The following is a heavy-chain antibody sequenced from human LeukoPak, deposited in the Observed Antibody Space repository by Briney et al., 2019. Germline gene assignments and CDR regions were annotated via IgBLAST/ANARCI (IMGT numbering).Heavy chain of an antibody. J-gene: IGHJ4*02. V-gene: IGHV3-7*05. CDR3: ARATYDSSTYFDY. D-gene: IGHD3-22*01. Sequence: GGSLRLSCAASGFTFSSYWMSWVRQAPGKGLEWVANIKQDGSEKYYVDSVKGRFTISRDNAKNSLYLQMNSLRAEDTAVYYCARATYDSSTYFDYWGQGTLVTVCS. CDR1: GFTFSSYW. CDR2: IKQDGSEK.